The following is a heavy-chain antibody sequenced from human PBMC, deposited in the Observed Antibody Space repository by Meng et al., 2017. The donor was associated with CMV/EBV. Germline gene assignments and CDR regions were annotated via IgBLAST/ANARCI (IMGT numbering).Heavy chain of an antibody. CDR1: GFTFSSYA. CDR2: IRYDGSKE. V-gene: IGHV3-30*02. D-gene: IGHD3-10*01. CDR3: AKDSGGEGDMDV. Sequence: GESLKISCAASGFTFSSYAMHWVRQAPGKGLEWVAVIRYDGSKEDYGDSVQGRLTISRDNSKNTLYLQMNSLRADDTALYYCAKDSGGEGDMDVWGQGTTVTV. J-gene: IGHJ6*02.